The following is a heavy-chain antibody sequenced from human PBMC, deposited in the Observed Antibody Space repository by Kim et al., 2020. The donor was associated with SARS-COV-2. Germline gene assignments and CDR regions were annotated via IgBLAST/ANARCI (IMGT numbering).Heavy chain of an antibody. CDR3: AEGLVGCNGGSCYFRMDV. D-gene: IGHD2-15*01. CDR2: INPSGGST. V-gene: IGHV1-46*01. J-gene: IGHJ6*02. Sequence: ASVKVSCKASGYTFTSYYMHWVRQAPGQGLEWMGIINPSGGSTSYAQKFQGRVTMSSDTSTSTVYMELSSLRSEDTAVYYCAEGLVGCNGGSCYFRMDVWGQGATVTVSS. CDR1: GYTFTSYY.